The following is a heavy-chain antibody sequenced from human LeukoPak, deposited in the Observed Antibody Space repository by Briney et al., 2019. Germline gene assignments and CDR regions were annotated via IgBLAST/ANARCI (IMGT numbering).Heavy chain of an antibody. Sequence: GGSLRLSCAASGFTFSSYAMSWVRQAPGKGLEWVSTISGSGDSTYYADSVKGRFTISRDNSKNTLYLQMNSLRAEDTAVYYCALWFGELVDYWGQGTLVTVSS. CDR2: ISGSGDST. J-gene: IGHJ4*02. V-gene: IGHV3-23*01. CDR3: ALWFGELVDY. CDR1: GFTFSSYA. D-gene: IGHD3-10*01.